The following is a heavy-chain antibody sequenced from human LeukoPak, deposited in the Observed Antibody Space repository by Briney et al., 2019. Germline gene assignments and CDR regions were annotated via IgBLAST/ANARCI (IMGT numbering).Heavy chain of an antibody. V-gene: IGHV4-34*01. CDR3: ARGSRALYDFWSGYYLGY. J-gene: IGHJ4*02. Sequence: PSETLSLTCAVYGGSFSGYYWSWIRQPPGKGLEWIGEINHSGSTNYNPSLKSRVTISVDTSKNQFSLKLSSVTAADTAVYYRARGSRALYDFWSGYYLGYWGQGTLVTVSS. CDR2: INHSGST. D-gene: IGHD3-3*01. CDR1: GGSFSGYY.